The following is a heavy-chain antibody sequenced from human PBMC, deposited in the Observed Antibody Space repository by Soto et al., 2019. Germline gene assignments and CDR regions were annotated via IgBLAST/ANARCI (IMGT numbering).Heavy chain of an antibody. CDR2: IGTSSSTI. J-gene: IGHJ4*02. CDR3: ARVSRWDDNNCD. V-gene: IGHV3-48*02. CDR1: GFTFSSYS. D-gene: IGHD1-1*01. Sequence: EVQRVESGGGLVQPGGSLRLSCADSGFTFSSYSMNWVRQAPGKGLEWVSCIGTSSSTIYNADSVKGRLTISRDNGKNSLYLLTNSLRDEDTAVYYCARVSRWDDNNCDRGQRTLVTVSS.